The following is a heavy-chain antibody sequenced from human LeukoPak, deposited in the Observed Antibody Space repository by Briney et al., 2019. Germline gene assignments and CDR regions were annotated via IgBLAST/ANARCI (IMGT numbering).Heavy chain of an antibody. D-gene: IGHD4-11*01. Sequence: GASVKVSCKASGGTFSSYAISWVRQAPGQGLEWMGGIIPIFGIANYAQKFQGRVTITADKSTSTAYMELSSLRSEDTAVYYCARSTVDYHPPFGYWGQGTLVTVSS. CDR2: IIPIFGIA. J-gene: IGHJ4*02. V-gene: IGHV1-69*10. CDR1: GGTFSSYA. CDR3: ARSTVDYHPPFGY.